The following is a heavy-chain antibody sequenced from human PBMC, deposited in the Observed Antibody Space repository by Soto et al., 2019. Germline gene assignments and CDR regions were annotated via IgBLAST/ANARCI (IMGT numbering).Heavy chain of an antibody. V-gene: IGHV1-18*01. J-gene: IGHJ6*02. CDR1: GYTFTSYG. Sequence: GASVKVSCKASGYTFTSYGISWVRQAPGQGLEWMGWISAYNGNTNYAQKLQGRVTMTTDISTSTAYMELRSLRSDDTAVYYCARDLGLPEKTYYDFWSGYFPYGMDVWGQGTTVTVSS. CDR3: ARDLGLPEKTYYDFWSGYFPYGMDV. D-gene: IGHD3-3*01. CDR2: ISAYNGNT.